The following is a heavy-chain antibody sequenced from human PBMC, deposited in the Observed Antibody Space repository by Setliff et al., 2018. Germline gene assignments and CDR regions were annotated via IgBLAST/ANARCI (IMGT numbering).Heavy chain of an antibody. D-gene: IGHD6-6*01. CDR2: IYYSGST. V-gene: IGHV4-31*03. Sequence: SETLSLTCTVSGGSISSGGYYWSWIRQHPGKGLEWIGYIYYSGSTYYNPSLKSRVTISVDTSKNLFSLKLSSVTAADTAVYYCARPYSSSARWYFELWGRGTLVTVSS. CDR1: GGSISSGGYY. J-gene: IGHJ2*01. CDR3: ARPYSSSARWYFEL.